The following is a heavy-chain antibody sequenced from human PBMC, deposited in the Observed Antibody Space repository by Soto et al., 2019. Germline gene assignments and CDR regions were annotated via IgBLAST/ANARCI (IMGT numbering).Heavy chain of an antibody. V-gene: IGHV1-2*02. CDR1: GYTFTVYY. J-gene: IGHJ4*02. CDR2: INPKSGST. Sequence: QVQLVQSGAEVKKPGASVNVACKASGYTFTVYYMHWVRQAPGQGLEWMGWINPKSGSTMYPQKFQGRVTMTWDTSISTADMALTRLRSDDTAVYYCAGDLAKGGGSAGFDYWGQGTLVTVSS. D-gene: IGHD1-26*01. CDR3: AGDLAKGGGSAGFDY.